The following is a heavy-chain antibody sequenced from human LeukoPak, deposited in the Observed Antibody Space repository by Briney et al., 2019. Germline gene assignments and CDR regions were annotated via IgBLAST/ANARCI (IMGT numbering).Heavy chain of an antibody. CDR1: GGTFSSSA. D-gene: IGHD2-2*01. Sequence: SVKVSCKASGGTFSSSAIIWVRQAPGQGLEWMGGIIPIFGTTNYAQKFQGRVTITADEFTSTAYMELSSLRSEDTAVYYCARRWGPHCSSISCYWRDWYFDLWGRGTLVTVSS. J-gene: IGHJ2*01. CDR3: ARRWGPHCSSISCYWRDWYFDL. V-gene: IGHV1-69*13. CDR2: IIPIFGTT.